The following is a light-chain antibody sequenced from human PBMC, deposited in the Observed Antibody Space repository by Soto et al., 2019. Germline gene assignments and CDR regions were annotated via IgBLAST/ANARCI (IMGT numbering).Light chain of an antibody. V-gene: IGLV1-40*01. CDR3: QSYDSSLSGYV. Sequence: QSVLTRQPSVSGAPGQRVTISCTGSSSNIGPTYDVHWYRQLPGTAPKLLIYANTNRPSGVPDRFSGSQSGTSASLAITGLEAEDEADYYCQSYDSSLSGYVFGTGTKVTVL. J-gene: IGLJ1*01. CDR2: ANT. CDR1: SSNIGPTYD.